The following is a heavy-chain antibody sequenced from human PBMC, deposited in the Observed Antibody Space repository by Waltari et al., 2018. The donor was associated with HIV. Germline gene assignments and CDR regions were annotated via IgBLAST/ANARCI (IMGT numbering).Heavy chain of an antibody. Sequence: EVQLVESGGGLVQPGGSLRLSCAASGFTFSDYSMNWVRQAPGKGLEWVSYISSSSSTIYYADSVKGRFTISRDNAKNSLYLQMNSLRAEDTAVYYCARDPVYSGSSLVYYFDYWGQGTLVTVSS. J-gene: IGHJ4*02. D-gene: IGHD6-6*01. CDR2: ISSSSSTI. CDR1: GFTFSDYS. CDR3: ARDPVYSGSSLVYYFDY. V-gene: IGHV3-48*01.